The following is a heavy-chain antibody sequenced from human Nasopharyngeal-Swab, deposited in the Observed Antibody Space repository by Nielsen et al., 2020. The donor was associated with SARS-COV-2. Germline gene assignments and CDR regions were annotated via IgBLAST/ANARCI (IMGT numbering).Heavy chain of an antibody. J-gene: IGHJ4*02. V-gene: IGHV3-33*01. D-gene: IGHD3-22*01. Sequence: WIRQPPGKGLEWVAIIWYDGSNKYYADSVKGRFTISRDNSKNTLYLQMNSLRAEDTAVYYCARAHDSSGYYQRRSDFDYWGQGTLVTVSS. CDR2: IWYDGSNK. CDR3: ARAHDSSGYYQRRSDFDY.